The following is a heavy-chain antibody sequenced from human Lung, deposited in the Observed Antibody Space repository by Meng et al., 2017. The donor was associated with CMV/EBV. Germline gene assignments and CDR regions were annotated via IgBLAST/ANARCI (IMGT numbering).Heavy chain of an antibody. CDR1: LGSISSGSYY. CDR2: IHYTGST. Sequence: SXTLSLXCTLSLGSISSGSYYWGWLRQPPGKGLEWIGSIHYTGSTNYNPSLKTRVSISEDTSKNEFSLPLTSVTAADTAVYYCARTQWHVGYFDNWGQGTXVTVSS. D-gene: IGHD6-19*01. J-gene: IGHJ4*02. V-gene: IGHV4-39*07. CDR3: ARTQWHVGYFDN.